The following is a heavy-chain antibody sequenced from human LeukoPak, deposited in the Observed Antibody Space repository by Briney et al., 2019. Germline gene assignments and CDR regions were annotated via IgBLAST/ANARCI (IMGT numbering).Heavy chain of an antibody. D-gene: IGHD3-10*01. CDR2: IKNAGIDT. CDR3: ARGGYGHNMDV. V-gene: IGHV3-74*01. Sequence: GGSLRLSCVGSGFMFSNYYMYWVRQAPGKRLAWVSRIKNAGIDTIYAGSVKSRFTVSRDNAKNTVYLQMSSLRAEDTAVYYCARGGYGHNMDVWGEGTTVTVSS. CDR1: GFMFSNYY. J-gene: IGHJ6*03.